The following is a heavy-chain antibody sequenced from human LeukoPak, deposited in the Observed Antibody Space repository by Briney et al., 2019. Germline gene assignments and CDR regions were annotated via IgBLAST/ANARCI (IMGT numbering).Heavy chain of an antibody. V-gene: IGHV3-23*01. Sequence: GGSLRLSCAASGFTFNNYAMSWVRQAPGKGLECVSAISGSGGATYFADSVKGRFTISRDNSKNTLYLQMHSLRAEDTAVYYCAKALGSIVVTASDYWGQGTLVTASS. CDR1: GFTFNNYA. CDR2: ISGSGGAT. CDR3: AKALGSIVVTASDY. D-gene: IGHD5-12*01. J-gene: IGHJ4*02.